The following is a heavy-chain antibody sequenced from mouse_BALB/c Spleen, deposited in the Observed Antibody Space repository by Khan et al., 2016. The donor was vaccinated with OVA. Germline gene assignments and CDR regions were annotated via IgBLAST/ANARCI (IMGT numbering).Heavy chain of an antibody. CDR3: ASGGYWYFDV. J-gene: IGHJ1*01. CDR2: INTYTGEP. D-gene: IGHD1-1*02. Sequence: QIQFVQSGPEVKKPGETVKISCKASGYSFTNYGMNWVRQAPGKGLKWMGWINTYTGEPTYADDFKGRFAFSLETSASTAYLQINNLKNEDTATYFCASGGYWYFDVWGAGTTVTVSS. V-gene: IGHV9-3-1*01. CDR1: GYSFTNYG.